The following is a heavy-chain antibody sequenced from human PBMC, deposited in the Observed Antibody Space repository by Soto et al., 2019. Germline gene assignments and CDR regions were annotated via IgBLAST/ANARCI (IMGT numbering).Heavy chain of an antibody. D-gene: IGHD4-17*01. V-gene: IGHV3-48*01. CDR3: ARGGYWAVTTYLHFDY. J-gene: IGHJ4*02. Sequence: GGSLRLSCAASGFTFSSYSMNWVRQAPGKGLEWVSYISSSSSTIYYADSVKGRFTISRDNAKNSLYLQMNSLRAEDTAVYYCARGGYWAVTTYLHFDYWGQGTLVTVSS. CDR1: GFTFSSYS. CDR2: ISSSSSTI.